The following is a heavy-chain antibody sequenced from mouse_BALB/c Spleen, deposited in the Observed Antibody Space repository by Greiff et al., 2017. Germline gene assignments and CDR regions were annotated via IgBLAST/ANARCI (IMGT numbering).Heavy chain of an antibody. J-gene: IGHJ3*01. V-gene: IGHV1S29*02. CDR1: GYTFTDYN. D-gene: IGHD1-1*01. CDR3: ARAYYGSSYGGFAY. CDR2: INPDSSGT. Sequence: EVQLQESGPGLVKPGASLKISCKASGYTFTDYNMNWVQQTPGKSLEWIGDINPDSSGTSYTQKIKSKAIMTRDNSSSTVYLELRRLTSEDTAVYYCARAYYGSSYGGFAYWGQGTLVTVSA.